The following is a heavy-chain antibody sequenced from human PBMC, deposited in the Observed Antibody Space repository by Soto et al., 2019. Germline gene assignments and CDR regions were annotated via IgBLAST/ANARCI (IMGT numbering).Heavy chain of an antibody. J-gene: IGHJ4*02. CDR3: ATSYGSGSSPFDY. CDR1: GDTFSFYT. Sequence: QVQLVHSGAEVKKPGSSVNVSCTASGDTFSFYTLNWVRQAPGQGFEWVGRVNPTHAMSSSAHKFQGRVSMFADKATGTAYMELRSLRSDDTAVYYCATSYGSGSSPFDYWGQGTLVTVSS. CDR2: VNPTHAMS. V-gene: IGHV1-69*02. D-gene: IGHD3-10*01.